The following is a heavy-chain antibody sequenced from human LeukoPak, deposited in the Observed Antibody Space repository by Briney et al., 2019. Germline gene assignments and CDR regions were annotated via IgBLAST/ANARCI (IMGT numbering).Heavy chain of an antibody. J-gene: IGHJ5*02. CDR2: ISSSGHT. Sequence: PSETLSLTCTVSGASIISGSHYWRWIRQPAGKGLEWIGRISSSGHTNYNHYLKSRVTISIDTSKNQFSLKLSSVTAADTAVYSCARSPSAGWFDPWGQGTLVTVSS. CDR1: GASIISGSHY. CDR3: ARSPSAGWFDP. V-gene: IGHV4-61*02.